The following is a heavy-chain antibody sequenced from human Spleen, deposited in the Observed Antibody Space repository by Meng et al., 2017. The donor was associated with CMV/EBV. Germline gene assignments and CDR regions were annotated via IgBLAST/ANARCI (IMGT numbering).Heavy chain of an antibody. J-gene: IGHJ4*02. CDR2: ISGSGGST. D-gene: IGHD2-15*01. V-gene: IGHV3-23*01. CDR1: GFTFSSYA. Sequence: GESLKISCAASGFTFSSYAMSWVRQAPGKGLEWVSAISGSGGSTYYADSVKGRFTISRDNSKNTLYLQMNSLRAEDTAVYYCANSPVYCSGGSCYPPVDYWGQGTLVTVSS. CDR3: ANSPVYCSGGSCYPPVDY.